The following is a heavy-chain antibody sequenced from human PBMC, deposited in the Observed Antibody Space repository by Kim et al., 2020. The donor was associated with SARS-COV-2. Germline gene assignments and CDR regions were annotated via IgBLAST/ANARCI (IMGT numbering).Heavy chain of an antibody. V-gene: IGHV4-34*01. D-gene: IGHD3-22*01. J-gene: IGHJ3*01. CDR3: ARALNYYDSRGAFDV. Sequence: NPSHKSRVTISVDTSKNQISLKLTSVTAADTAMFYCARALNYYDSRGAFDVWSQGTMVTVSS.